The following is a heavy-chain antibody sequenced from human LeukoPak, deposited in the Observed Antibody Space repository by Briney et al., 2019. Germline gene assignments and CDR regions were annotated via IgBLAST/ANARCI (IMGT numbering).Heavy chain of an antibody. CDR1: GYTFTGYY. D-gene: IGHD2-2*01. V-gene: IGHV1-2*02. CDR2: INPNSGGT. CDR3: ARVGCSSTSCYVFDY. Sequence: GASVKVSCKAPGYTFTGYYMHWVRQAPGQGLEWMGWINPNSGGTNYAQKFQGRVTMTRDTSISTAYMELSRLRSDDTAVYYCARVGCSSTSCYVFDYWGHGTLVTVSS. J-gene: IGHJ4*01.